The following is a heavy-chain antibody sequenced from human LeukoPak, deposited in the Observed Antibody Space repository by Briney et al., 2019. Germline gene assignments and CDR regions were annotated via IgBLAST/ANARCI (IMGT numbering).Heavy chain of an antibody. CDR2: INHSGST. D-gene: IGHD5-18*01. V-gene: IGHV4-34*01. CDR1: GGSFSGYY. J-gene: IGHJ2*01. CDR3: ARKRGYSYGRHWYLDL. Sequence: SETLSLTCAVYGGSFSGYYWSWIRQPPEKGLEWIGEINHSGSTNYNPSLKSRVTISVDTSKNQFSLKLSSVTAADTAVYYCARKRGYSYGRHWYLDLWGRGTLVTVSS.